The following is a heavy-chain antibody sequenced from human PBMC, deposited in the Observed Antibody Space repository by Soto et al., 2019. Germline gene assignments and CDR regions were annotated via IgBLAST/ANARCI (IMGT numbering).Heavy chain of an antibody. J-gene: IGHJ6*02. D-gene: IGHD3-10*01. CDR1: GVPITTFY. Sequence: QVQLQESGPALVRPSDSLSLMCSVSGVPITTFYWSWIRQAPGKGLEYIGYIYYGGSTHYNSALKSRVTISVDTAKNEFPLNLRSVTAAATAAYYCARGQLLRYLYGLDVWGQGTTVIV. CDR3: ARGQLLRYLYGLDV. V-gene: IGHV4-59*07. CDR2: IYYGGST.